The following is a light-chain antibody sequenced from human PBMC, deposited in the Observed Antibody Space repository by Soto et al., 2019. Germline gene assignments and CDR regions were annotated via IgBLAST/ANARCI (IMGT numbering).Light chain of an antibody. J-gene: IGKJ2*01. Sequence: DIQMTQSPSSLSASVGDRVTITCRASQSINKYLHWYQQKPGKAPKLLIYTASSLESGVPSRFSGSGSGTDFTLTISSLQPEDFASYVCHRSYRAPHTFGQGTKLESK. V-gene: IGKV1-39*01. CDR1: QSINKY. CDR3: HRSYRAPHT. CDR2: TAS.